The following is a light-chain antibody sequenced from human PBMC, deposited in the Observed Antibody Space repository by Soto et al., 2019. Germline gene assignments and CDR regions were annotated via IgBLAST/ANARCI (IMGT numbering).Light chain of an antibody. CDR2: EVV. V-gene: IGLV2-23*02. J-gene: IGLJ2*01. Sequence: QSALTQSASVSGSPGQSITISCTGTSSDIGRYNLVSWYQQYPGTAPKLMVYEVVKRPSGVSDRFSGSKSGNTASLTISGLQGEDEADYFCCSYAGSNTVIFGGGTQLTVL. CDR1: SSDIGRYNL. CDR3: CSYAGSNTVI.